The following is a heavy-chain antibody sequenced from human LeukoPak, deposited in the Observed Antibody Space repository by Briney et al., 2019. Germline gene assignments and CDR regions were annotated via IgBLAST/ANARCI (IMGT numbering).Heavy chain of an antibody. CDR2: ISGSGGST. J-gene: IGHJ4*02. Sequence: GGSLRLSCAASGFTFSSYAMSWVRQAPGKGLEWVSAISGSGGSTYYADSMKGRFTISRDNSKNTLYLQMNSLRAEDTAVYYCAKDQSRGDCYDYWGQGTLVTVSS. CDR1: GFTFSSYA. D-gene: IGHD2-15*01. V-gene: IGHV3-23*01. CDR3: AKDQSRGDCYDY.